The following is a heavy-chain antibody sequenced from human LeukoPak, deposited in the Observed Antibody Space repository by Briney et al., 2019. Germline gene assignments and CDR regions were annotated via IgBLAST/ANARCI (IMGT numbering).Heavy chain of an antibody. CDR3: AKDWNWYYYGSGSYYAYYFDY. CDR1: GFTFSNYG. J-gene: IGHJ4*02. Sequence: GGSLRLSCGASGFTFSNYGMLWVRQAPGKGLEWVAFIRYDGSNKYYADSVKGRFTISRDNSKNTLYLQMNSLRAEDTAVYYCAKDWNWYYYGSGSYYAYYFDYWGQGTLVTVSS. V-gene: IGHV3-30*02. D-gene: IGHD3-10*01. CDR2: IRYDGSNK.